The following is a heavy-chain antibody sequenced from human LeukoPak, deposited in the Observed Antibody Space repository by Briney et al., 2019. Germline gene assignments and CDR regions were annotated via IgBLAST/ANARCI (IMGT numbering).Heavy chain of an antibody. J-gene: IGHJ4*02. D-gene: IGHD6-19*01. CDR2: ISYDGSNK. Sequence: PGRSLRLSCAASGFTFSSYAMHWVRQAPGKGLEWVAVISYDGSNKYYADSVKGRFTISRDNSKNTLYLQMNSLRAEDTAVYYCAREHQQWPQFDYWGQGTLVTVSS. CDR1: GFTFSSYA. CDR3: AREHQQWPQFDY. V-gene: IGHV3-30*04.